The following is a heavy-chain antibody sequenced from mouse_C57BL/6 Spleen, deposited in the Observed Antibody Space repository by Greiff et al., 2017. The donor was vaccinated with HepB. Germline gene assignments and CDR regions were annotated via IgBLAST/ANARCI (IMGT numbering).Heavy chain of an antibody. D-gene: IGHD4-1*01. CDR3: ARLTANWDVEGYFDY. CDR1: GYSFTDYN. CDR2: INPNYGTT. Sequence: LVESGPELVKPGASVKISCKASGYSFTDYNMNWVKQSNGKSLEWIGVINPNYGTTSYNQKFKGKATLTVDQSSSTAYMQLNSLTSEDSAVYYCARLTANWDVEGYFDYWGQGTTLTVSS. V-gene: IGHV1-39*01. J-gene: IGHJ2*01.